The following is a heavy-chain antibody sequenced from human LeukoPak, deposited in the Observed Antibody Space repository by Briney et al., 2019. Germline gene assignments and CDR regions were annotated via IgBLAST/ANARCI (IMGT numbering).Heavy chain of an antibody. J-gene: IGHJ5*02. CDR1: GGSINSDLYY. Sequence: PSQTLSLTCTISGGSINSDLYYWAWIRQPAGKRLEWIGRIYTNGWTDYHPSLKSRVTISVDTSKNQFSLKLSFVTAADTAFYYCARGSGWNSFDPWGQGTLVTVSS. D-gene: IGHD6-19*01. CDR3: ARGSGWNSFDP. V-gene: IGHV4-61*02. CDR2: IYTNGWT.